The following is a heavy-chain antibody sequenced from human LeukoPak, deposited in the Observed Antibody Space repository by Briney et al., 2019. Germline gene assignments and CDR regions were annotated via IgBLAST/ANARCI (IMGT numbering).Heavy chain of an antibody. CDR2: IYTSGST. CDR1: GGSISSYY. CDR3: ARDHDYGGNLFWFDP. V-gene: IGHV4-4*07. D-gene: IGHD4-23*01. J-gene: IGHJ5*02. Sequence: SETLSLTCAVSGGSISSYYWSWIRQPAGKGLERIGRIYTSGSTNYNPSLKSRVTMSVDTSKNQFSLKLSSVTAADTAVYYCARDHDYGGNLFWFDPWGQGTLVTVSS.